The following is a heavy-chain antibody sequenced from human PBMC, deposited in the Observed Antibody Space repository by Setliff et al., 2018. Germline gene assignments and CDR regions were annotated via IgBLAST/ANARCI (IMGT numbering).Heavy chain of an antibody. CDR1: GDTFNTET. Sequence: GASVKVSCKASGDTFNTETISWVRQAPGQGLEWMGWINTNTGNPTYAQGFTGRFVFSLDTSVSTAYLQISSLKAEDTAVYYCAREHYDILTGYYPYYGMDVWGQGTTVTVSS. V-gene: IGHV7-4-1*02. CDR2: INTNTGNP. D-gene: IGHD3-9*01. J-gene: IGHJ6*02. CDR3: AREHYDILTGYYPYYGMDV.